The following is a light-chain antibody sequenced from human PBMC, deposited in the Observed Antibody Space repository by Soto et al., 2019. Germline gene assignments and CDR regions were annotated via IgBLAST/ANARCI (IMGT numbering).Light chain of an antibody. V-gene: IGKV3-15*01. CDR1: QSVTTN. CDR2: GAF. J-gene: IGKJ2*01. CDR3: QQYHSWPHT. Sequence: ETVLTQSPATLSVSPGERATFSCKASQSVTTNLAWYQQKPGQVPRLLIYGAFTRATGIPGRFSGSGSGTEFTSRISGLQSEDFAMYHCQQYHSWPHTFGQGTKLEIK.